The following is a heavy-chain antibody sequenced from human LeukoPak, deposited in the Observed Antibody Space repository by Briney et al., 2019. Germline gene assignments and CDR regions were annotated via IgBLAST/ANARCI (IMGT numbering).Heavy chain of an antibody. J-gene: IGHJ4*02. CDR3: ARQTRDGSGSRGYSFDF. CDR2: IYPGDSHT. Sequence: GESLKISCKGSGYIFTSNWIGWVRQMPGKGLEWMGFIYPGDSHTRYDPSFEGQVPISADKSISTAYLQWSSLKASDTAMYYCARQTRDGSGSRGYSFDFWGQGALVTVSS. D-gene: IGHD3-10*01. CDR1: GYIFTSNW. V-gene: IGHV5-51*01.